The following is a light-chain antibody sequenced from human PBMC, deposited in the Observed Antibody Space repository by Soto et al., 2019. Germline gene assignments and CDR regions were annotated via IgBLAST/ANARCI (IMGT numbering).Light chain of an antibody. CDR1: QSISSW. Sequence: DIQMTQSPSTLSASVGDRVTITCRASQSISSWLAWYQQKPGKAPKLLIYKASSLESGLPSRFXGSGSGTDFTLTISCLQPDDFATYYCQQYNTYSHLTFGGGTRVEIK. J-gene: IGKJ4*01. V-gene: IGKV1-5*03. CDR2: KAS. CDR3: QQYNTYSHLT.